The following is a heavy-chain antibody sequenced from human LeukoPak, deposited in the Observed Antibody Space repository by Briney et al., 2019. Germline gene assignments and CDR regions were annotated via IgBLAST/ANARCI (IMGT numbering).Heavy chain of an antibody. CDR2: ISSGGSSI. CDR1: GFSFSSST. CDR3: ARDSYWLGGTIGAFDI. J-gene: IGHJ3*02. V-gene: IGHV3-21*01. D-gene: IGHD3-10*01. Sequence: GGSLRLSCAASGFSFSSSTMNWVRQAPGRGLEWVSSISSGGSSIYYADSVKGRFTISRDNAKNSLYLQINSLRAEDTAVYYCARDSYWLGGTIGAFDIWGQGTMVTVSS.